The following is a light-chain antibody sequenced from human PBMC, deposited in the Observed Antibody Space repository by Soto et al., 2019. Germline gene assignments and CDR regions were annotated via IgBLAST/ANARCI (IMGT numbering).Light chain of an antibody. Sequence: EIVMTQSPATLSVSPGERATLSCRASQSVSSNLAWYQQKPGQAPRLLIYGASTRATGIPTRFSGSGSGTEFTLTSSSRQSEDFAVYYCQQSNNWLYTLGQGTKLEIK. V-gene: IGKV3-15*01. CDR3: QQSNNWLYT. CDR1: QSVSSN. J-gene: IGKJ2*01. CDR2: GAS.